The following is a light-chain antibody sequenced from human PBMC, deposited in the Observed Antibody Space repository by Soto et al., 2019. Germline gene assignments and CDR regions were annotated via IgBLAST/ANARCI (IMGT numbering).Light chain of an antibody. V-gene: IGKV1-5*03. J-gene: IGKJ1*01. CDR2: KAS. CDR3: QQYKSYRRT. Sequence: DIQMTQSPSTLSASVGDRVTITCRASQSISSWLAWYQQKPGKAPKLLIYKASSLESGVPSRFSGSGSGAEFPLTISSLQPDDFATYYCQQYKSYRRTFGQGTKVEIK. CDR1: QSISSW.